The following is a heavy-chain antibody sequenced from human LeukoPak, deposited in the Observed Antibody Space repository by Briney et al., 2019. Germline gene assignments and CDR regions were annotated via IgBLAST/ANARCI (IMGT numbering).Heavy chain of an antibody. CDR2: ISDSGRST. V-gene: IGHV3-23*01. D-gene: IGHD2-15*01. J-gene: IGHJ4*02. CDR1: GFTFSSYA. Sequence: GGSLRLSCAASGFTFSSYAMTWVRQAPGKGLEWVSAISDSGRSTYYADSMKGRFTISRDVSKSTLYLQMNSLRAEDTALYYCAKGQRWELPLDFWGQGTLVTVSS. CDR3: AKGQRWELPLDF.